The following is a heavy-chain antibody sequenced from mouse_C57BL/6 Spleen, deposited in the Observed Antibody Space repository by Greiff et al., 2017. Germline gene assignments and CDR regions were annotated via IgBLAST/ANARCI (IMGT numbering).Heavy chain of an antibody. J-gene: IGHJ3*01. CDR2: ISSGSSTI. CDR3: ARGLDGYSAWFAY. CDR1: GFTFSDYG. Sequence: EVKLVESGGGLVKPGGSLKLSCAASGFTFSDYGMHWVRQAPEKGLEWVAYISSGSSTIYYADTVKGRFTISRDNAKNTLFLQMTSLRSEDTAMYYCARGLDGYSAWFAYWCQGTLVTVSA. V-gene: IGHV5-17*01. D-gene: IGHD2-3*01.